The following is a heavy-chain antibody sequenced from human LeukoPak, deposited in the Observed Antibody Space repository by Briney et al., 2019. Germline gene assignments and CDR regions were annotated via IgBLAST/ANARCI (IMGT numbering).Heavy chain of an antibody. V-gene: IGHV4-39*07. CDR3: ARDPIQPVTYYYGSRKISGAFDI. D-gene: IGHD3-10*01. J-gene: IGHJ3*02. Sequence: SETLPLTCTVSGGSISSSSYYWGWIRQPPGKGLEWIGSIYYSGSTYYNPSLKSRVTISVDTSKNQFSLKLSSVTAADTAVYYCARDPIQPVTYYYGSRKISGAFDIWGQGTMVTVSS. CDR2: IYYSGST. CDR1: GGSISSSSYY.